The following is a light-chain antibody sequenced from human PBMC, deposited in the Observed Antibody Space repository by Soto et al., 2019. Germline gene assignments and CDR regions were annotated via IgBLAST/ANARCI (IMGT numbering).Light chain of an antibody. J-gene: IGLJ2*01. Sequence: QSVLTQPPSVSAAPEQKVTISCSGSSSNVGSNYVSWYQQLPGTAPKLLIYDNNKRPSGIPDRFSGSKSGTSATLDITGLQTGDEADYYCATWDRSLSVYVLFGGGTKLTVL. CDR2: DNN. CDR1: SSNVGSNY. V-gene: IGLV1-51*01. CDR3: ATWDRSLSVYVL.